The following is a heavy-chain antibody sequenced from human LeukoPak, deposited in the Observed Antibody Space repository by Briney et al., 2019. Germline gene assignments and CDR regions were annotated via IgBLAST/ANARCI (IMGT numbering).Heavy chain of an antibody. CDR3: ARATINYGASDI. D-gene: IGHD4/OR15-4a*01. V-gene: IGHV4-34*01. CDR1: GGSFSGYY. Sequence: SETLSLTCAVYGGSFSGYYWSWIRQPPGKGLEWIGEINHSGSTNYNPSLKSRVTISVDTSKNQFSLKLSSVTAADTAIYYCARATINYGASDIWGQGTMVTVSS. J-gene: IGHJ3*02. CDR2: INHSGST.